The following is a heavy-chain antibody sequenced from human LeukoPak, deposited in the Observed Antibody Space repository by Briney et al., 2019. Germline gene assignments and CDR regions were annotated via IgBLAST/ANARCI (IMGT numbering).Heavy chain of an antibody. D-gene: IGHD2-2*01. CDR2: ISGDGGST. V-gene: IGHV3-43*02. Sequence: GGSLRLSCAASGFTFDAYAMHWVSQAPGKCLQWVSLISGDGGSTFYADSVKGRFTISRDNSKNSLYLQMNSLGIEDTALYYCAKTQGYCSSTTCRPYSSSWPFNFWGQGTLVTVSS. CDR1: GFTFDAYA. J-gene: IGHJ4*02. CDR3: AKTQGYCSSTTCRPYSSSWPFNF.